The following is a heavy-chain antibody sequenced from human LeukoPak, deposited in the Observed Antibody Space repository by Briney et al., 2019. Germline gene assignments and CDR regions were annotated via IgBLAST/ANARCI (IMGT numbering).Heavy chain of an antibody. V-gene: IGHV4-34*01. D-gene: IGHD2-2*01. CDR3: ARGPTDCSSTSCPPYYYMDV. J-gene: IGHJ6*03. Sequence: PSETLSLTCAVYGGSFSGYYWSWIRQPPGKGLEWIGEINHSGGTNYNPSLKSRVTISVDTSKNQFSLKLSSVTAADTAVYYCARGPTDCSSTSCPPYYYMDVWGKGTTVTVSS. CDR2: INHSGGT. CDR1: GGSFSGYY.